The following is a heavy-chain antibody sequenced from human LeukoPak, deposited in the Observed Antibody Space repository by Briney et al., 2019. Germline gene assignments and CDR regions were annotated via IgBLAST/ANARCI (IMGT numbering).Heavy chain of an antibody. CDR1: GGSISTSYW. CDR2: IYHNGNT. V-gene: IGHV4-4*02. Sequence: SGTLSLTCAVSGGSISTSYWWSWLRQPPGKGLQWIGEIYHNGNTNYNPSLKSRVTMSVDKSKNQFSLKLSSVTAADTAKYYCALWDGSGSYAFDIWGQGTMLTASS. CDR3: ALWDGSGSYAFDI. J-gene: IGHJ3*02. D-gene: IGHD3-10*01.